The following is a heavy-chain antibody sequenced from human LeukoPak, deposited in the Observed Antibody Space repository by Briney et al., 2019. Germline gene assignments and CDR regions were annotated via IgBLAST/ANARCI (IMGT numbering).Heavy chain of an antibody. CDR2: ISSSGSNT. D-gene: IGHD6-19*01. V-gene: IGHV3-23*01. CDR1: GLTFSSYA. Sequence: GGSLRLSCAASGLTFSSYAMTWVRQAPGKGLEWVSGISSSGSNTYYADSVKGRFTISRDNSKNTLSLQMNSLRVEDTAVYYCAKVPSGWLRPSDYWGQGTLVTVSS. J-gene: IGHJ4*02. CDR3: AKVPSGWLRPSDY.